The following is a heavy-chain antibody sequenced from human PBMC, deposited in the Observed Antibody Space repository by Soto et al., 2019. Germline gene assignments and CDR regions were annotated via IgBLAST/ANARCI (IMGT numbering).Heavy chain of an antibody. J-gene: IGHJ4*02. CDR1: GYTFTSYY. CDR3: ARDQSRDLRGYSYGLDY. V-gene: IGHV1-46*01. CDR2: INPSGGST. D-gene: IGHD5-18*01. Sequence: ASVKVSCKXSGYTFTSYYMHWVRQAPGQGLEWMGIINPSGGSTSYAQKFQGRVTMTRDTSTSTVYMELSSLRSEDTAVYYCARDQSRDLRGYSYGLDYWGQGTLVTVSS.